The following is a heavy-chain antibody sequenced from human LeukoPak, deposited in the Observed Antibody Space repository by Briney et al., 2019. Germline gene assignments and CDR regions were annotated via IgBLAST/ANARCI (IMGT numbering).Heavy chain of an antibody. J-gene: IGHJ4*02. Sequence: GSVKVSCMASGYRFTDFHIHWVGQAPGRGIEWMGWINPGTGMKPNTGGPYNAKKFWVRVTMTTDTSISTVYLEMSSLTSDGTAIYFCVRVKKILPKVEIWGQGTLLTVSS. CDR2: INPGTGMKPNTGGP. D-gene: IGHD2-21*01. V-gene: IGHV1-2*02. CDR3: VRVKKILPKVEI. CDR1: GYRFTDFH.